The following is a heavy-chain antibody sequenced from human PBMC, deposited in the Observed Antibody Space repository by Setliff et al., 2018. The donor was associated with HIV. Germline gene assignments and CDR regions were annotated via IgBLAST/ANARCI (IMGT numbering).Heavy chain of an antibody. V-gene: IGHV4-39*07. J-gene: IGHJ4*02. Sequence: PSETLSLTCTVSGGSISSTSYYWGWIRQPPGKGLEWTGNIYHTGSTNYIPSLKSRLTMSVDTSKNQFSLKLSSVTAADTAVYYCARTRGYCSATSCYALRGPDYWGQGTLVTVSS. D-gene: IGHD2-2*01. CDR3: ARTRGYCSATSCYALRGPDY. CDR1: GGSISSTSYY. CDR2: IYHTGST.